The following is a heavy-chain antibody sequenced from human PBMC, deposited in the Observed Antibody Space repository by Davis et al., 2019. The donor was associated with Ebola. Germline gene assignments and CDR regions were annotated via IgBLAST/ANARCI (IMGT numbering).Heavy chain of an antibody. CDR2: INHSGST. D-gene: IGHD4-11*01. V-gene: IGHV4-34*01. J-gene: IGHJ3*02. Sequence: PSETLSLTCAVYGGSFSGYYWSWIRQPPGKGLEWIGEINHSGSTNYNPSLKSRVTISVDKSKNQFSLKLSSVTAADTAVYYCARIYSTHGAAFDIWGQGTMVTVSS. CDR1: GGSFSGYY. CDR3: ARIYSTHGAAFDI.